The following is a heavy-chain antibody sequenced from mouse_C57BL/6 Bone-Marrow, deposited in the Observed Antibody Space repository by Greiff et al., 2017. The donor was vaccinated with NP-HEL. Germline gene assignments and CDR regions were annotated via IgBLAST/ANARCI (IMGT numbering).Heavy chain of an antibody. CDR3: ATITTHY. V-gene: IGHV1-82*01. J-gene: IGHJ2*01. CDR1: GYAFSSSW. D-gene: IGHD1-1*01. CDR2: IYPGDGDT. Sequence: VQRVESGPELVKPGASVKISCKASGYAFSSSWMNWVKQRPGKGLEWIGRIYPGDGDTNYNGKFKGKATLTADKSSSTAYMQLSSLTSEDSAVYFCATITTHYWGQGTTLTVSS.